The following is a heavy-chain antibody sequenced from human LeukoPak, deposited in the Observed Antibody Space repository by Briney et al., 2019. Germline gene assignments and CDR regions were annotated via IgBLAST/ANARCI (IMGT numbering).Heavy chain of an antibody. CDR2: IYSGGST. D-gene: IGHD3-3*01. Sequence: GGSLRLSCAAPGFTFSSYAMSWVRQAPGKGLEWVSVIYSGGSTYYADSVKGRFTISRDNSKNTLYLQMNSLRAEDTAVYYCARDRIFGGDYWGQEPWSPSPQ. CDR3: ARDRIFGGDY. CDR1: GFTFSSYA. V-gene: IGHV3-53*01. J-gene: IGHJ4*01.